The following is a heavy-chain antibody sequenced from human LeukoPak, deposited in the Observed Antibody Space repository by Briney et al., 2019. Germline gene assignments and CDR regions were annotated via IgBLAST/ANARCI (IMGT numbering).Heavy chain of an antibody. V-gene: IGHV3-23*01. D-gene: IGHD6-19*01. Sequence: GGSLRLSCAASGFTFSSYAMSWVRQAPGKGLEWVSDISGSGGTTYYADSVRGGFTISSANSKTSLFMQMKKLRAGDTAFYVCAKERTARSGWHHVFDSWGQGTMVTVSS. CDR1: GFTFSSYA. CDR2: ISGSGGTT. J-gene: IGHJ4*02. CDR3: AKERTARSGWHHVFDS.